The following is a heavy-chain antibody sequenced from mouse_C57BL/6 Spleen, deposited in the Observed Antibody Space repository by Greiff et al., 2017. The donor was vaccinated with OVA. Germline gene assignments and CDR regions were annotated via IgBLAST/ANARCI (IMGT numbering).Heavy chain of an antibody. V-gene: IGHV3-6*01. CDR1: GYSITSGYS. J-gene: IGHJ2*01. D-gene: IGHD4-1*01. CDR3: ARGWVPYYFDY. Sequence: VQLKESGPGLVKPSQSLSLTCSVTGYSITSGYSWNWIRQFPGNKLEWMGYISYDGSNNYNPSLKNRISITRDTSKNQFFLKLNSVTTEDTATYYCARGWVPYYFDYWGQGTTLTVSS. CDR2: ISYDGSN.